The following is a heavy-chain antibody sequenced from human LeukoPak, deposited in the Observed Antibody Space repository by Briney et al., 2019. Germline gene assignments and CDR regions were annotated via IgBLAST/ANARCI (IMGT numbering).Heavy chain of an antibody. CDR3: ARDGGYCSGGSCYSRFDY. Sequence: GGSLRLSCAASGFTFSSYGMHWVRQAPGKGLEWVAVIWYDGSNKYYADSVKRRFTISRDNSKNPLYLQMNSLRAEDTAVYYCARDGGYCSGGSCYSRFDYWGQGTLVTVSS. J-gene: IGHJ4*02. CDR1: GFTFSSYG. D-gene: IGHD2-15*01. V-gene: IGHV3-33*01. CDR2: IWYDGSNK.